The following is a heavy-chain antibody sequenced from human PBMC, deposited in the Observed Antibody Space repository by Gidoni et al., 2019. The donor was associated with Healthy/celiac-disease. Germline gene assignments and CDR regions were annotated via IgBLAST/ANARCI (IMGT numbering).Heavy chain of an antibody. CDR2: ISYDGSNK. J-gene: IGHJ6*02. CDR1: GFTFSSSA. V-gene: IGHV3-30*04. D-gene: IGHD6-13*01. Sequence: QVQLVASGGGVVQPGRSLRLSCAASGFTFSSSAMHWVRQAPGKGLEWGAVISYDGSNKYYADSVKGRFTISRDNSKNTLYLQMNSLRAEDTAVYYCARDNRQQLVSYYYYGMDVWGQGTTVTVSS. CDR3: ARDNRQQLVSYYYYGMDV.